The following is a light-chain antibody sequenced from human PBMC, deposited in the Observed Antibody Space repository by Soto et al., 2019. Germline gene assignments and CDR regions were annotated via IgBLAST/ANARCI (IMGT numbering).Light chain of an antibody. CDR2: KAS. CDR3: QQYNSYSL. J-gene: IGKJ2*01. V-gene: IGKV1-5*03. CDR1: QSIRTW. Sequence: DIQMTQSPPTLYASVGDRVTITCRASQSIRTWLAWYQQKPGKAPKLLIYKASSLESGVPSRFSGSGSGTEFTLTISSLQPDDFATYYCQQYNSYSLFGQGTKLEIK.